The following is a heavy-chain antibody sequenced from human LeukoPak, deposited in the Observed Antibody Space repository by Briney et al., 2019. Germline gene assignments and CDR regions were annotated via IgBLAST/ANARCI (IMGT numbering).Heavy chain of an antibody. J-gene: IGHJ4*02. D-gene: IGHD6-19*01. CDR2: TNTNTGNP. CDR3: ARDQNWGGPAYSSGWYRGPQPLDY. CDR1: GYTFTTYA. V-gene: IGHV7-4-1*02. Sequence: GASVKVSCKASGYTFTTYALNWVRQAPGQGLEWMGWTNTNTGNPTYAQGFTGRFVFSLDTSVTTAYLQISSLKAEDTAVYYCARDQNWGGPAYSSGWYRGPQPLDYWGQGTLVTVSS.